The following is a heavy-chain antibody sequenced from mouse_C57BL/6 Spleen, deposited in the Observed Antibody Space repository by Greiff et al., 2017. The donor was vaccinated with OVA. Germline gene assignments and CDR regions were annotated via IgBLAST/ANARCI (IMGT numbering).Heavy chain of an antibody. CDR1: GYAFSSSW. J-gene: IGHJ4*01. CDR3: ARSGDYEGAMDY. D-gene: IGHD2-4*01. V-gene: IGHV1-82*01. CDR2: IYPGDGDT. Sequence: QVQLKESGPELVKPGASVKISCKASGYAFSSSWMNWVKQRPGKGLEWIGRIYPGDGDTNYNGKFKGKATLTADKSSSTAYMQLSSLTSEDSAVYFCARSGDYEGAMDYWGQGTSVTVSS.